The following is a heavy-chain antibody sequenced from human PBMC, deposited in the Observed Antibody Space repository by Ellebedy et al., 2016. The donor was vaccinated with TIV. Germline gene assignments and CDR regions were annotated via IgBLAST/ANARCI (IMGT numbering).Heavy chain of an antibody. CDR2: ILPGDADT. CDR1: GYSFNDYY. CDR3: ARRQGNAWFTDY. D-gene: IGHD3-10*01. V-gene: IGHV5-51*01. J-gene: IGHJ4*02. Sequence: KVSCKGSGYSFNDYYIAWVRQMPGKGLEWMGVILPGDADTTYSPSFQGQVTISVDKSLTTAYLQWGSLKASDTAMYFCARRQGNAWFTDYWGQGTRVTVSS.